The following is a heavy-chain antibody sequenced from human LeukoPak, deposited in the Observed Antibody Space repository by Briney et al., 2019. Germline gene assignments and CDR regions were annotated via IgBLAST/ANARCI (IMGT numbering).Heavy chain of an antibody. Sequence: ASVKLSCKASGYTFTSYGISWVRQAPGQGLEWMGWISAYNGNTNYAQKLQGRVTMTTDTSTSTAYMELRSLRSDDTAVYYCARDFVVVVAAIYYYYGMDVWGQGTTVTVSS. D-gene: IGHD2-15*01. J-gene: IGHJ6*02. V-gene: IGHV1-18*01. CDR3: ARDFVVVVAAIYYYYGMDV. CDR1: GYTFTSYG. CDR2: ISAYNGNT.